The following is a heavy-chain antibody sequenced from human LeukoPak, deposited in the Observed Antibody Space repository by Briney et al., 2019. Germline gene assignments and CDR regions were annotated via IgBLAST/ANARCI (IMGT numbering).Heavy chain of an antibody. D-gene: IGHD6-19*01. CDR1: GFTFSGYA. J-gene: IGHJ4*02. Sequence: QPGGSLRLSCSASGFTFSGYAMHWVRQAPGKGQEFVSAITSNGGSTYYADSVKGRFTISRDNSKNTLSLQMNSLRAEDTAVYYCVTSASAGWYTFDYWGQGTLVTVSS. CDR2: ITSNGGST. CDR3: VTSASAGWYTFDY. V-gene: IGHV3-64D*09.